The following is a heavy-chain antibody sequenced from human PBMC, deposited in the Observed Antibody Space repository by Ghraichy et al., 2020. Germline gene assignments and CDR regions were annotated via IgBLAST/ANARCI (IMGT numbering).Heavy chain of an antibody. CDR2: IIPILGIA. Sequence: SVKVSCKASGGTFSSYIISWVRQAPGQGLEWMGRIIPILGIANYAQKFQGRVTITADKSPSTAYMELTSLRSEDTAVYYCARDEETAAGNYYYYGMDVWGQGTTVTVSS. CDR1: GGTFSSYI. V-gene: IGHV1-69*04. CDR3: ARDEETAAGNYYYYGMDV. J-gene: IGHJ6*02. D-gene: IGHD6-13*01.